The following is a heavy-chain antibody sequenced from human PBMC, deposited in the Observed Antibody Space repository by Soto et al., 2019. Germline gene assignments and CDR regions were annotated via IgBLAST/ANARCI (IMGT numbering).Heavy chain of an antibody. CDR3: ARVPYYGGMVGEVMA. Sequence: QVQLQESGPGLVKPSQTLSLTCTVSGGSISSGDYYWSWIRQPPGKGLEWIGYIYYSGSTYYNPSLKTRVTISVDTSKNLFSLKLSSVTAADTAVYYCARVPYYGGMVGEVMAWGQGTLVTVSS. D-gene: IGHD3-16*01. CDR1: GGSISSGDYY. V-gene: IGHV4-30-4*01. CDR2: IYYSGST. J-gene: IGHJ5*02.